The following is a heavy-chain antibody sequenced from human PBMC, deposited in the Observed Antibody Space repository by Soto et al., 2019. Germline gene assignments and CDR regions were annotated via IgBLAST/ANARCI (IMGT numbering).Heavy chain of an antibody. CDR1: GFTFINYW. J-gene: IGHJ3*02. CDR3: DKGGYYSYDAFDM. V-gene: IGHV3-74*03. D-gene: IGHD3-22*01. Sequence: GGSLRLSCAASGFTFINYWTHWVRQAPGKGLVWVSRINRDGSSTTYADSVKGRFTISRDNAKNTLDLQMNSLRAEDTAVYYCDKGGYYSYDAFDMWGQGTMVTVSS. CDR2: INRDGSST.